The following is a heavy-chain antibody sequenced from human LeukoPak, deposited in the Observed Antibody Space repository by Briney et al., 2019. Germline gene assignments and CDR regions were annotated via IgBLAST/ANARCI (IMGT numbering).Heavy chain of an antibody. D-gene: IGHD2-8*01. J-gene: IGHJ4*02. CDR2: IYSGGST. CDR1: GFTVSSKY. CDR3: GRGTSGGATLDY. Sequence: PGGSLRLSCAASGFTVSSKYMSWVRQAPGKGLEWVSVIYSGGSTYYADSVKGRFTISRDNSKNTLYLQMNSLRAEDTAVYYCGRGTSGGATLDYWGQGTLVAVSS. V-gene: IGHV3-53*01.